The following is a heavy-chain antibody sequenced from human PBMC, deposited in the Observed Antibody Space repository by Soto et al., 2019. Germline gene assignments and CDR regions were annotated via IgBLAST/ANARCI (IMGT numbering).Heavy chain of an antibody. CDR1: GGSISSGGYS. D-gene: IGHD5-12*01. V-gene: IGHV4-30-2*01. CDR2: IYHSGST. CDR3: AAGGGLPRYY. J-gene: IGHJ4*02. Sequence: QLQLQESGSGLVKPSQTLSLTCAVSGGSISSGGYSWSWIRQPPGKGLEWIGYIYHSGSTYYNPSRKGRVNISGDRSKNQFSLKLGFVTAADKAVYYWAAGGGLPRYYWGQGTLVTVSS.